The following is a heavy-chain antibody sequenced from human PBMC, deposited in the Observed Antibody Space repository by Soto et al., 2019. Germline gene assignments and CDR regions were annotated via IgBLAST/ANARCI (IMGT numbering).Heavy chain of an antibody. J-gene: IGHJ4*02. V-gene: IGHV3-43D*03. CDR3: TKARFYFDSSPYDS. D-gene: IGHD3-22*01. CDR1: GFTFEDYA. CDR2: ISADGSDP. Sequence: GGSLRLSCAASGFTFEDYALHWVRQSSGKGPEWVSLISADGSDPYYADSVKGRFTISRDNRKDSLYLQMNSLRPEDSAIYYCTKARFYFDSSPYDSWGQGTLVTVSS.